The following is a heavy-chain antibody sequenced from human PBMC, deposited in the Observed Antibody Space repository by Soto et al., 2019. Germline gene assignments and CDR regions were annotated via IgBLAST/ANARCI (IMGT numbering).Heavy chain of an antibody. CDR1: GFTFSSYS. D-gene: IGHD6-19*01. CDR2: ISSSSSYI. V-gene: IGHV3-21*01. Sequence: GRSLRLSCAASGFTFSSYSMNWVRQAPGKGLEWVSSISSSSSYIYYADSVKGRFTISRDNAKNSLYLQMNSLRAEDTAVYYCARVWGSGWGQSGMDVCGQGTTVTVS. CDR3: ARVWGSGWGQSGMDV. J-gene: IGHJ6*02.